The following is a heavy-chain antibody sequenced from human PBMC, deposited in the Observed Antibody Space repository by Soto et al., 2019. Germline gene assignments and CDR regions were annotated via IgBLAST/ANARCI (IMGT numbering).Heavy chain of an antibody. CDR1: GFTFSTYG. CDR2: ISGGGDKT. CDR3: AKGNDNWNYDSAFDI. Sequence: GGSLRLSCAASGFTFSTYGMNWVRQAPGKGLEWVSAISGGGDKTYHADSVKGRFTISRDDSKNTLYLQMNSLRAEDTAIYYCAKGNDNWNYDSAFDIWGQGTMVTVSS. J-gene: IGHJ3*02. D-gene: IGHD1-7*01. V-gene: IGHV3-23*01.